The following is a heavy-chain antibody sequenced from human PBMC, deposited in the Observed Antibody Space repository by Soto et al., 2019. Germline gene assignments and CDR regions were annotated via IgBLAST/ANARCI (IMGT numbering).Heavy chain of an antibody. Sequence: ASVKVSCKASGGTFSSYAISWVRQAPGQGLEWMGGIIPIFGTANYAQKFQGRVTITADESTSTAYMELSSLRSEDTAVYYCARASEAVDSGYDLTAPYYYYYMDVWGKGTTVTVSS. CDR2: IIPIFGTA. CDR1: GGTFSSYA. CDR3: ARASEAVDSGYDLTAPYYYYYMDV. D-gene: IGHD5-12*01. J-gene: IGHJ6*03. V-gene: IGHV1-69*13.